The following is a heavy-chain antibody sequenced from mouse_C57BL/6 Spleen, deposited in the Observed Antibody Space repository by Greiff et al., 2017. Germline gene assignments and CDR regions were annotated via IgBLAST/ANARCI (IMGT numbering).Heavy chain of an antibody. D-gene: IGHD4-1*01. J-gene: IGHJ3*01. CDR2: IWSGGST. CDR1: GFSLTSYG. V-gene: IGHV2-2*01. CDR3: ARGEDWAFAY. Sequence: QVQLKQSGPGLVQPSQSLSITCTVSGFSLTSYGVHWVRQSPGKGLEWLGVIWSGGSTDYNAAFISRLSISKDNSKSQVFFKMNSLQADDTAIYYCARGEDWAFAYWGQGTLVTVSA.